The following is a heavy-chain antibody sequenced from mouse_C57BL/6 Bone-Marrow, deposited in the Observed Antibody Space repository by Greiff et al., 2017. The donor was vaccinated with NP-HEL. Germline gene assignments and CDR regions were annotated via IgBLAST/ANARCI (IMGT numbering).Heavy chain of an antibody. CDR2: IYPGDGDT. V-gene: IGHV1-80*01. CDR1: GYAFSSYW. D-gene: IGHD1-1*01. Sequence: VQLQQSGAELVKPGASVKISCKASGYAFSSYWMNWVKQRPGKGLEWIGQIYPGDGDTNYNGKFKGKATLTADKSSSTAYMQLSSLTSEDSAVYFCARLIGYYYGSSYIDYWGQGTTLTVSS. J-gene: IGHJ2*01. CDR3: ARLIGYYYGSSYIDY.